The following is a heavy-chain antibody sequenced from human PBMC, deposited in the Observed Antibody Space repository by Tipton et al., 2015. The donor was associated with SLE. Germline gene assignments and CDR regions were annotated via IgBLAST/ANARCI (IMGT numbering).Heavy chain of an antibody. D-gene: IGHD1-26*01. CDR1: GGSISSSSYY. CDR2: IYYSGST. CDR3: ARVGYSGSRDL. J-gene: IGHJ2*01. V-gene: IGHV4-39*01. Sequence: TLSLTCTVSGGSISSSSYYWGWIRQPPGKGLEWIGSIYYSGSTYYNPSLKSRVTISVDTSKNQFSLKLRSVTAADTAVHYCARVGYSGSRDLWGRGTLVTVSS.